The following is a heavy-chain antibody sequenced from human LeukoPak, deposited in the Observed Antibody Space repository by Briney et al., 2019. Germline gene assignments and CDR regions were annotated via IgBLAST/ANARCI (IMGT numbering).Heavy chain of an antibody. D-gene: IGHD3-10*01. CDR3: ARVISGSGSYGFFDP. Sequence: SETLSLTCTVSGGSISSYYWSWIRQPPGKGLEWIGYIYYSGSTKHNPSLKSRVTISVDTSKNQFSLKLSSVTAADTAVYYCARVISGSGSYGFFDPWGQGTLVTVSS. CDR2: IYYSGST. CDR1: GGSISSYY. V-gene: IGHV4-59*01. J-gene: IGHJ5*02.